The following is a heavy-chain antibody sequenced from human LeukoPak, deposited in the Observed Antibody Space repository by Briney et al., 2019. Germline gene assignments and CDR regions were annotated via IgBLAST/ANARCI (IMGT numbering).Heavy chain of an antibody. V-gene: IGHV1-24*01. CDR3: ATVSLLREYYSGMDV. CDR1: GYSVTELC. D-gene: IGHD2-15*01. J-gene: IGHJ6*04. CDR2: FDPEDGET. Sequence: ASVKVSCKVSGYSVTELCMHWVRQSPGKGLGWMGGFDPEDGETIYAQKFQGRVTMTEDTSTATAYMALSSLRSEATAVYCCATVSLLREYYSGMDVWGKGTTVTVSS.